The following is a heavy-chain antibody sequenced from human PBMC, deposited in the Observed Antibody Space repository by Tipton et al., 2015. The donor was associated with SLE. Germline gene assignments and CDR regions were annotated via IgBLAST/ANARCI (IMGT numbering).Heavy chain of an antibody. D-gene: IGHD3-10*01. CDR2: IYYSGRT. CDR1: GGSISSGGYY. CDR3: ARGHYGSGRCDY. J-gene: IGHJ4*02. Sequence: TLSLTCTVSGGSISSGGYYWSWIRQHPGKGLEWIGYIYYSGRTYYNPSLKSRVTISVDTSKNQFSLKLSSVTAADTAVYYCARGHYGSGRCDYWGQGTLVTVSS. V-gene: IGHV4-30-4*01.